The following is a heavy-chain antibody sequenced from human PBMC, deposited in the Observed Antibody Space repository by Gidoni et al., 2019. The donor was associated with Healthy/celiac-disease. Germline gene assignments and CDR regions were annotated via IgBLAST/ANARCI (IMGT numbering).Heavy chain of an antibody. CDR1: GYTLTELS. Sequence: QVQLVQSGAEVKKPGASVKVSCKVSGYTLTELSMHWVGQAPGKGLEWMGGFDPEDGETIYAQKFQGRVTMTEDTSTDTAYMELSSLRSEDTAVYYCAIARDCSGGSCYSGGYFDYWGQGTLVTVSS. V-gene: IGHV1-24*01. CDR3: AIARDCSGGSCYSGGYFDY. D-gene: IGHD2-15*01. J-gene: IGHJ4*02. CDR2: FDPEDGET.